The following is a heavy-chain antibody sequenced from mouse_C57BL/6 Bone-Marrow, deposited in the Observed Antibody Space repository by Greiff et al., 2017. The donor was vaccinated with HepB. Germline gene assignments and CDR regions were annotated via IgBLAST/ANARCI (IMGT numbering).Heavy chain of an antibody. CDR1: GYTFTSYG. J-gene: IGHJ2*01. V-gene: IGHV1-81*01. Sequence: QVQLQQSGAELARPGASVKLSCKASGYTFTSYGISWVKQRTGQGLEWIGEIYPRSGNTYYNEKFKGKATLTADKSSSTAYMELRSLTSEDSAVYFCARYDGYPGYFDYWGQGTTFTVSS. CDR3: ARYDGYPGYFDY. D-gene: IGHD2-3*01. CDR2: IYPRSGNT.